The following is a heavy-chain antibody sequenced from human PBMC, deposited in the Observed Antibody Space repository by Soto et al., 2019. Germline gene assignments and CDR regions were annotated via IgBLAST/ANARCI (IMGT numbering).Heavy chain of an antibody. CDR2: IFYSGST. CDR1: GVSISNYY. D-gene: IGHD3-10*01. V-gene: IGHV4-59*01. Sequence: SETLSLTCTVSGVSISNYYWSWIRQPPGKGLEWIGFIFYSGSTNYNPSLKSRVTISVDTSKSQFSLRLSSMTAADTAVYYCARNSGLNGWFDPWGQGTMVTVSS. J-gene: IGHJ5*02. CDR3: ARNSGLNGWFDP.